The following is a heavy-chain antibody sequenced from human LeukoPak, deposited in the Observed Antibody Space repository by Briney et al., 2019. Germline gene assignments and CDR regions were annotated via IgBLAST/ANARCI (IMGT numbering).Heavy chain of an antibody. V-gene: IGHV3-73*01. CDR1: GFTFSGSA. J-gene: IGHJ6*03. Sequence: GGSLRLSCAASGFTFSGSAMHWVRQASGKGLEWVGRIRSKANSYATAYAASVKGRFTISRDDSKNTAYLQMNSLKTEDTAVYYCTRLRYQLLSARGYYYMDVWGKGTTVTVSS. CDR3: TRLRYQLLSARGYYYMDV. D-gene: IGHD2-2*01. CDR2: IRSKANSYAT.